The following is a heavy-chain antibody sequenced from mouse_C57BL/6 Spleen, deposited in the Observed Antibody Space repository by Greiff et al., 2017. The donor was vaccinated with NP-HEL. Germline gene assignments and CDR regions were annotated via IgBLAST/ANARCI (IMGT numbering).Heavy chain of an antibody. D-gene: IGHD1-1*01. Sequence: QVQLQQPGAELVMPGASVKLSCKASGYTFTSYWMHWVKQRPGQGLEWIGEIDPSDSYTNYNQKFQGKSTLTVDKSSSTAYMQLSSLTSEDSAVYYCARRGYYYGSSYGYWYFDVWGTGTTVTVSS. V-gene: IGHV1-69*01. CDR1: GYTFTSYW. CDR3: ARRGYYYGSSYGYWYFDV. J-gene: IGHJ1*03. CDR2: IDPSDSYT.